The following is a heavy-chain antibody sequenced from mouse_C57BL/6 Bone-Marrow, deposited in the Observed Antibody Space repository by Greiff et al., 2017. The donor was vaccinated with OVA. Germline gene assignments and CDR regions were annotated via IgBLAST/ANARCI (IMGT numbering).Heavy chain of an antibody. D-gene: IGHD1-1*01. CDR2: IYPGDGDT. J-gene: IGHJ2*01. Sequence: VNVVESGPELVKPGASVKISCKASGYAFSSSWMNWVKQRPGKGLEWIGRIYPGDGDTNYNGKFKGKATLTADKSSSTAYMQLSSLTSEDSAVYVCARDYYGSSFYWGQGTTLTVSS. V-gene: IGHV1-82*01. CDR1: GYAFSSSW. CDR3: ARDYYGSSFY.